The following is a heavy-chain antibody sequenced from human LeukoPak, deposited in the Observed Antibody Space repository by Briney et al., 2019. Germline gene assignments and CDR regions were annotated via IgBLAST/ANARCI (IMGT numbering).Heavy chain of an antibody. CDR2: IYSGGST. D-gene: IGHD3-22*01. CDR3: ARDISPYYYDSSGYPGY. Sequence: GSLRLSCAASGFTVSSNYMSWVRQAPGKGLEWVSVIYSGGSTYYADSVKGRFTISRDNSKNTLYLQMNSLRAEDTAVYYCARDISPYYYDSSGYPGYWGQGTLVTVSS. V-gene: IGHV3-66*02. CDR1: GFTVSSNY. J-gene: IGHJ4*02.